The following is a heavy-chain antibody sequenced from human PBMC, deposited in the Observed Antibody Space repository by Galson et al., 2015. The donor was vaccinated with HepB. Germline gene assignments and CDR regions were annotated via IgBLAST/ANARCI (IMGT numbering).Heavy chain of an antibody. J-gene: IGHJ4*02. CDR2: IKQDGSEK. Sequence: SLRLSCAASGFTFRSYWMSWVRQAPGKGLEWVANIKQDGSEKYYVDSVKGRFTISRDNAKNSLYLQMNSLRAEDTAVYYCARDGDGSGSPQFDYWGQGTLVTVSS. CDR1: GFTFRSYW. D-gene: IGHD3-10*01. V-gene: IGHV3-7*03. CDR3: ARDGDGSGSPQFDY.